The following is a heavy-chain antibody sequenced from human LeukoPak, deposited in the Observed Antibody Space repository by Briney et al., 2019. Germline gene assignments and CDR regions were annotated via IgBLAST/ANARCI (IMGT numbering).Heavy chain of an antibody. J-gene: IGHJ4*01. D-gene: IGHD6-25*01. V-gene: IGHV3-48*03. CDR3: AREAGLSSADYFDY. CDR1: GFTFSSYE. CDR2: ISSSGSTI. Sequence: GGSLRLSCAASGFTFSSYEMNWVRQAPGKGLEWVSYISSSGSTIYYADSVKGRFTISRDNAKNSLYLQMNSLRAEDTAVYYCAREAGLSSADYFDYWGHGTLVTVFS.